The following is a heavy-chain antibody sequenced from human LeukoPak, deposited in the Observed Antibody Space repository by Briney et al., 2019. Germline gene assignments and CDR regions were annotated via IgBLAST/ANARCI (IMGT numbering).Heavy chain of an antibody. CDR1: GFTFSSYG. J-gene: IGHJ4*02. Sequence: GGSLRLSCTTSGFTFSSYGMHWVRQAPGKGLEWVAFMRYDGNNKYYADSVKGRFTISRDNAKNSLYLQMNSLRAEDTAVYYCARGKVVVVPAATPDYWGQGTLVTVSS. V-gene: IGHV3-30*02. CDR3: ARGKVVVVPAATPDY. D-gene: IGHD2-2*01. CDR2: MRYDGNNK.